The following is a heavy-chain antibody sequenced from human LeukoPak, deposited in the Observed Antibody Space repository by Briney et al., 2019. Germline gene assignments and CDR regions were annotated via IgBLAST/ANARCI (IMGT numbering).Heavy chain of an antibody. CDR1: GFTFSRYS. CDR2: ISNNGGST. D-gene: IGHD3-22*01. J-gene: IGHJ4*02. CDR3: ARDYYDSGGYHPFDY. Sequence: GGSLRLSCAASGFTFSRYSMHWVRQAPGKGLEYVSAISNNGGSTYYAKSVKGRFIISRDNSKNTLYLQMNSLRAEDTAVYYCARDYYDSGGYHPFDYWGQGTLVTVSS. V-gene: IGHV3-64*01.